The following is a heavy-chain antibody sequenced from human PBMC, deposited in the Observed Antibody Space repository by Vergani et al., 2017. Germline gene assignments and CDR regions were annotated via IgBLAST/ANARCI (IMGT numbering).Heavy chain of an antibody. CDR2: IDHTGRA. Sequence: QVQLQQWGGGLLKPSETLSLTCVVNGGSFTSYHWTWIRQSPGEGLEWVGEIDHTGRADYNLSLKSRLTMSVDKSRNQFSLTLNSVTATDTAIYFCARVNTETNGHLYYYYYMDVWGQGTAVTVS. J-gene: IGHJ6*03. V-gene: IGHV4-34*01. CDR3: ARVNTETNGHLYYYYYMDV. D-gene: IGHD4-11*01. CDR1: GGSFTSYH.